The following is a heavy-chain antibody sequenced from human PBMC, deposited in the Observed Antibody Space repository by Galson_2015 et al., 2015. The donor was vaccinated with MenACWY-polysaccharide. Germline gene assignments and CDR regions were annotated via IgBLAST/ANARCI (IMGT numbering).Heavy chain of an antibody. J-gene: IGHJ6*02. CDR2: IDFRGRT. CDR1: GESFSNYY. Sequence: ETLSLTCAVYGESFSNYYWNWIRQALGKGLEWIGEIDFRGRTRYNPSLKSRVTISVDTSKNQFSLHVRSVTAADTAVYFCARPGYCSSTICTGHMDVWGRGTAVTVSS. D-gene: IGHD2-2*01. V-gene: IGHV4-34*01. CDR3: ARPGYCSSTICTGHMDV.